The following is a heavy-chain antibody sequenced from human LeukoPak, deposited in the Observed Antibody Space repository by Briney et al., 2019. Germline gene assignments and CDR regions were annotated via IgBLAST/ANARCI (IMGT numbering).Heavy chain of an antibody. CDR2: IYYSGST. J-gene: IGHJ4*02. V-gene: IGHV4-59*01. D-gene: IGHD2-15*01. Sequence: SETLSLTCTVSGGSISSYYWSWIQQPPGKGLEWIGYIYYSGSTNYNPSLKSRVTISVDTSKNQFSLKLSSVTAADTAVYYCASSNFSGLFDYWGQGTLVTVSS. CDR1: GGSISSYY. CDR3: ASSNFSGLFDY.